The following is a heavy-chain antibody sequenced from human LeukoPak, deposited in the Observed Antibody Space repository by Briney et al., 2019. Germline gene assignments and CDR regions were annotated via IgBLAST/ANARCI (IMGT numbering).Heavy chain of an antibody. D-gene: IGHD1-26*01. CDR3: ARGDSGSYYFDY. J-gene: IGHJ4*02. CDR2: ISSSGSTI. CDR1: GFTFSSYE. Sequence: HPGGSLRLSCAASGFTFSSYEMNWVRQAPGKGLEWVSYISSSGSTIYYADSVKGRFTISRDNAKNSLYLQMNSLRAEDRAVYYCARGDSGSYYFDYWGQGSLVTVSS. V-gene: IGHV3-48*03.